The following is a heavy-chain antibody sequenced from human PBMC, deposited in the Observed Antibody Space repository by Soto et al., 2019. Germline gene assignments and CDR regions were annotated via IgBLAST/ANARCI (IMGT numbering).Heavy chain of an antibody. J-gene: IGHJ3*01. Sequence: EVQLLESGGGLVQPGGSLRLSCAASGFTFINYAMIWVRQAPGKGLEWVSTISGGGDGTYYADSVKGHFTISRDNSKNTLYLQMNSLSAEDTAIYYCANKGLGSLKTFCSNSDCHYAFDLWGQGTVVTVSS. CDR2: ISGGGDGT. CDR1: GFTFINYA. D-gene: IGHD2-8*01. CDR3: ANKGLGSLKTFCSNSDCHYAFDL. V-gene: IGHV3-23*01.